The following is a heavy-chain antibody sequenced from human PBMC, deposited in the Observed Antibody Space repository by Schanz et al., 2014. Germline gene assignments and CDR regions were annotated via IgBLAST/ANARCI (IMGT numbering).Heavy chain of an antibody. V-gene: IGHV1-69*04. CDR3: ARAGQDYSDSSGYATYYFSN. D-gene: IGHD3-22*01. CDR1: GGTFSSFG. Sequence: VQLEQSGAEVKKPGSSVKVSCKASGGTFSSFGINWVRQAPGQGLEWMGRIIPSLGLAKYEQKFQDKVTITADTSTTTAYMELSGLRSEDTAVYYCARAGQDYSDSSGYATYYFSNWGQGTLVTVSS. CDR2: IIPSLGLA. J-gene: IGHJ4*02.